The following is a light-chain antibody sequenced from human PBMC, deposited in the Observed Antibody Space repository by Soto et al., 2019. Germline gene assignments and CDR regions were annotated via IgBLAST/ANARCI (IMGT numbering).Light chain of an antibody. CDR1: QSVSSNY. CDR2: GAS. CDR3: QQYGSSYPWT. V-gene: IGKV3-20*01. J-gene: IGKJ1*01. Sequence: VLTKSPGTLSLPPGDRATLSCRASQSVSSNYLAWYQQKPGQAPRLLIYGASSRATGIPDRFSGSGSGTDFTLTIRRLEPEDFAVYYCQQYGSSYPWTFGQGTNVDIK.